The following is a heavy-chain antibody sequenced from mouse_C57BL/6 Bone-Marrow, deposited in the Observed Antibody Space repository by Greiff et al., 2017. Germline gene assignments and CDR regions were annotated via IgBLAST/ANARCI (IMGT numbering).Heavy chain of an antibody. J-gene: IGHJ3*01. CDR2: INPGSGGT. CDR1: GYAFTNYL. CDR3: ARSFAY. V-gene: IGHV1-54*01. Sequence: QVQLQQSGAELVRPGTSVKVSCKASGYAFTNYLIEWVKQRPGQGLEWIGVINPGSGGTNYNEKFKGKATLTADKSSSTAYMQLNSLTSDDSAVYFCARSFAYWGQGTLVTVSA.